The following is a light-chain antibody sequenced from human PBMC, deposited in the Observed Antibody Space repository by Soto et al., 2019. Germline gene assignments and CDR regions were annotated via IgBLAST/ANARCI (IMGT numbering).Light chain of an antibody. CDR1: QTIIRY. CDR2: AAS. CDR3: QQSYNTLA. J-gene: IGKJ3*01. Sequence: IQITLSPSTLSACDADRVKITFRASQTIIRYLIWYQQKPGKAPKLLIFAASSLQSGVPSRFSGSGSGTEFTLAISSLQPEDFATYYCQQSYNTLAFGPGTNVDIK. V-gene: IGKV1-39*01.